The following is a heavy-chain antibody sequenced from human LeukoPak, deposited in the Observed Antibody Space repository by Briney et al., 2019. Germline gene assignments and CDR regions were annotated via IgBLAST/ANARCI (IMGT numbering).Heavy chain of an antibody. J-gene: IGHJ6*03. CDR3: ARVACSGGSCYSVPYYYYMDV. D-gene: IGHD2-15*01. CDR2: IYPGDSDT. CDR1: GYSFTSYW. V-gene: IGHV5-51*01. Sequence: GESLKISCKGSGYSFTSYWIGWVRQMPGKGLEWMGIIYPGDSDTRYSPSFQGQVTISADKSISTAYLQWSSLKASDTAMYYCARVACSGGSCYSVPYYYYMDVWGKGTTVTISS.